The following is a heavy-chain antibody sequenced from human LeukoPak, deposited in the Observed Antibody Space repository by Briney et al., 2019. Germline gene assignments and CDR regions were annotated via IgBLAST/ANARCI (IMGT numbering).Heavy chain of an antibody. D-gene: IGHD3-16*01. Sequence: GGSLRLSCAASGFSFSEFYVSWIRQAPGKGLEWLSYITTSGTNTYYADSVKGRFTISRDNAKNSLYLQMNSLRAEDTAVYYCAKGGHVDYCGLGTLVTVSS. CDR1: GFSFSEFY. CDR2: ITTSGTNT. J-gene: IGHJ4*02. CDR3: AKGGHVDY. V-gene: IGHV3-11*01.